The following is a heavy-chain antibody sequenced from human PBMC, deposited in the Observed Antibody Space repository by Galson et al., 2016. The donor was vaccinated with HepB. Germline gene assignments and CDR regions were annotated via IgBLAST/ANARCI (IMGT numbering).Heavy chain of an antibody. Sequence: SLRISCAAYGFTFYNYAMDWVRQAPGGGLEWVAAIGGNGSPTYYADSVRGRFSISRDNAKNTLYLQMNSLRAEDTAVYYCARDPSYYSGMDVWGQGTTVTVSS. CDR3: ARDPSYYSGMDV. V-gene: IGHV3-23*01. CDR1: GFTFYNYA. CDR2: IGGNGSPT. J-gene: IGHJ6*02.